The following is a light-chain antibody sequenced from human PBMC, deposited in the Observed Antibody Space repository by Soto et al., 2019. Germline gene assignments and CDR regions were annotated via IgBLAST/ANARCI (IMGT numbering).Light chain of an antibody. CDR1: SSDVGSYNH. CDR2: EVS. J-gene: IGLJ2*01. CDR3: SLYTNSSTVV. V-gene: IGLV2-18*01. Sequence: QSALTQPPSVSGSPRQSVTISCSGTSSDVGSYNHVSWYQQPPGTAPKLMIYEVSNRPSGVPDRFSGSKSANTASLTISGLQAEDEADYYCSLYTNSSTVVFGGGTKLTVL.